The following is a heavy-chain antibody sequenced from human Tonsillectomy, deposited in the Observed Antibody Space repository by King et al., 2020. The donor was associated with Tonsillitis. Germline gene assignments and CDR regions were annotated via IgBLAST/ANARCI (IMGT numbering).Heavy chain of an antibody. J-gene: IGHJ4*02. V-gene: IGHV3-30*03. Sequence: VQLVESGGGVVQPGRSLRLSCAASGFTFSDYGMHWVRQAPGKGLEWVAVTSYDGSYKHYVDSVMGRFTISRDNSKNTLYLQMNSLRAEDTAVYYCATPRDYDSSGYPDYWGQGTLVTVSS. CDR3: ATPRDYDSSGYPDY. D-gene: IGHD3-22*01. CDR1: GFTFSDYG. CDR2: TSYDGSYK.